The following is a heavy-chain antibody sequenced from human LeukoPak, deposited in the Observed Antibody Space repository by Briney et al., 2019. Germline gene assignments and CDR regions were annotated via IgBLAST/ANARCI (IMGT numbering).Heavy chain of an antibody. Sequence: SGGSLRLSCAASGFTFSSYWMSWVRQAPGKGLEWVANIKQDGSEKYYVDSVKGRFTISRDNAKNSLYLQMNSLRAEDTAVYYCAREQYGSSESEFDYWGQGTLVTVSS. CDR1: GFTFSSYW. CDR2: IKQDGSEK. V-gene: IGHV3-7*01. D-gene: IGHD6-6*01. J-gene: IGHJ4*02. CDR3: AREQYGSSESEFDY.